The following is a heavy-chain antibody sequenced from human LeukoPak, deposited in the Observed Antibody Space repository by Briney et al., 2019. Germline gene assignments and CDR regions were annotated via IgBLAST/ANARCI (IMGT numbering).Heavy chain of an antibody. CDR2: IYPGDSDT. J-gene: IGHJ5*02. D-gene: IGHD2-2*01. V-gene: IGHV5-51*01. Sequence: GESLKISCKGSGYSFTSYWISWVRQMPGKGLEWMGIIYPGDSDTRYSPSFQGQVTISADKSISTAYLQWSSLKASDTAMYYCARGRDIVVVPAARVSNWFDPWGQGTLVTVSS. CDR1: GYSFTSYW. CDR3: ARGRDIVVVPAARVSNWFDP.